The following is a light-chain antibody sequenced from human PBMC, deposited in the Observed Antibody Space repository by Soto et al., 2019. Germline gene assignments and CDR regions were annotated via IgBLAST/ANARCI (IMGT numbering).Light chain of an antibody. V-gene: IGKV1-39*01. CDR1: QSINTY. Sequence: DIQMTQSPSSLSASVGDRVTITCRASQSINTYLNWYQQKPGKAPKLLIYAASTLQSGVPSRFSGSGSGTDFTLTISSLQPEDFATYYCQRSYSTPSITFGQGTRLEIK. J-gene: IGKJ5*01. CDR2: AAS. CDR3: QRSYSTPSIT.